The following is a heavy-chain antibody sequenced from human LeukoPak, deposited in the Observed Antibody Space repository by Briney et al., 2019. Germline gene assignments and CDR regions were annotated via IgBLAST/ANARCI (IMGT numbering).Heavy chain of an antibody. D-gene: IGHD1-26*01. CDR1: GGSISIYD. V-gene: IGHV4-59*01. CDR2: VYNSGST. Sequence: PSGTLSLTCGVSGGSISIYDWSWLRQPPGKGLEWIGYVYNSGSTDYNPSLKSRVTISVDTSKNQFSLKVNSVTASDTAVYYCVRDRELYYWGQGILVTVSS. J-gene: IGHJ4*02. CDR3: VRDRELYY.